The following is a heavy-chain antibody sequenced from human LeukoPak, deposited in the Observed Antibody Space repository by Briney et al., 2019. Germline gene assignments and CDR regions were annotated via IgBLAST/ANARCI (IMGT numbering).Heavy chain of an antibody. Sequence: GGSLRLSCAASGFTLSSYSMNWVGQAPGQGLEWLSYINNSSSTIYYADSVKGRFTISRDNAKNSLYLQMNSLRAEDTAVYYCASPGDWGQGTLVTVSS. D-gene: IGHD3-10*01. J-gene: IGHJ4*02. V-gene: IGHV3-48*01. CDR2: INNSSSTI. CDR3: ASPGD. CDR1: GFTLSSYS.